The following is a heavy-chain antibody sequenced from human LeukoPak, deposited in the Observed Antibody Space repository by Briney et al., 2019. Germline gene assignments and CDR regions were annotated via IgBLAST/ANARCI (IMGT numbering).Heavy chain of an antibody. CDR1: GGSISSYY. D-gene: IGHD3-9*01. CDR2: IYTSGST. V-gene: IGHV4-4*07. Sequence: TSETLSLTCTVSGGSISSYYWSWIRQPAGKGLEWIGRIYTSGSTNYNPSLKSRVTMSVDTSKNQFSLKLSSVTAADTAVYYCARVPRYFDWSNWGAFDIWGQGTMVTVSS. CDR3: ARVPRYFDWSNWGAFDI. J-gene: IGHJ3*02.